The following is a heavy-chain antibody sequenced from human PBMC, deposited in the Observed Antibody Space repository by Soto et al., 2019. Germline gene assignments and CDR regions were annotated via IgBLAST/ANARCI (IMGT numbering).Heavy chain of an antibody. Sequence: QLQLQDSGPGLVKPSETLSLTCTVSGGSISSSSYYWGWIRQPPGKGLEWIGSIYYSGSTYYNPSLKGRVTISVDTSRNQCSLKLISVTAADTAVYYCARQRASYSNCFDPWGQGTLVTVSS. J-gene: IGHJ5*02. D-gene: IGHD1-26*01. CDR1: GGSISSSSYY. V-gene: IGHV4-39*01. CDR3: ARQRASYSNCFDP. CDR2: IYYSGST.